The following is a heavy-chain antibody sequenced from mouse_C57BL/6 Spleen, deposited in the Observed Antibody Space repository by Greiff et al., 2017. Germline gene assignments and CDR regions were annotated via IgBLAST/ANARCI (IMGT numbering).Heavy chain of an antibody. CDR1: GYTFTSYR. CDR3: ARGDYGGGGAMDY. V-gene: IGHV1-59*01. D-gene: IGHD2-4*01. Sequence: VQLQQPGAELVRPGTSVKLSCKASGYTFTSYRMHWVKQRPGQGLEWIGVIDPSDSYTNSNQKFKGKATLTVDTSSSTAYMQLSSLTSEDSAVYYCARGDYGGGGAMDYWGQGTSVTVSS. CDR2: IDPSDSYT. J-gene: IGHJ4*01.